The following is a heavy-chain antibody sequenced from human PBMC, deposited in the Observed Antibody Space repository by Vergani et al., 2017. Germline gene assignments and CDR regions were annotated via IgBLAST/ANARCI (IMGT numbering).Heavy chain of an antibody. D-gene: IGHD3-22*01. CDR1: GLYFSGFS. Sequence: LVQSGGGVVQPGRSLTLPCVDSGLYFSGFSMEWVRQAPGKGLEWVSAISGSGGSTYYADSVKGRFTISRDNSKNTLYLQMNSLRAEDTAVYYCAKVPLYYYDSSGYKVGDDYWGQGTLVTVSS. J-gene: IGHJ4*02. V-gene: IGHV3-23*04. CDR3: AKVPLYYYDSSGYKVGDDY. CDR2: ISGSGGST.